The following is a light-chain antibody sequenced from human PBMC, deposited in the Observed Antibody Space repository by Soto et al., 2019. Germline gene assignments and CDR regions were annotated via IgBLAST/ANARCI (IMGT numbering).Light chain of an antibody. CDR2: AAT. CDR3: QHSYWTPIT. J-gene: IGKJ5*01. V-gene: IGKV1-39*01. CDR1: HVIRND. Sequence: TPSPSSLSAPVGARVPITCRARHVIRNDVGWYQQNAGEAPKLLFYAATRVHGGVATWIGGGGAGADFTITSSMQPAEVFATYCQQHSYWTPITFGQGTRLEIK.